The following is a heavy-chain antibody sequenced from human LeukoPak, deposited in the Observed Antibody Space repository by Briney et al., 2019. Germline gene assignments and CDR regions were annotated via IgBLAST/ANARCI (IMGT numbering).Heavy chain of an antibody. CDR3: ARDYYYDSSGYYTSDAFDI. CDR2: IYYSGST. V-gene: IGHV4-39*07. J-gene: IGHJ3*02. Sequence: PSGTLSLTCTVSGGSISSSSYYWGWIRQPPGKGLEWIGSIYYSGSTYYNPSLKSRVTISVDTSKNQFSLKLSSVTAADTAVYYCARDYYYDSSGYYTSDAFDIWGQGTMVTVSS. CDR1: GGSISSSSYY. D-gene: IGHD3-22*01.